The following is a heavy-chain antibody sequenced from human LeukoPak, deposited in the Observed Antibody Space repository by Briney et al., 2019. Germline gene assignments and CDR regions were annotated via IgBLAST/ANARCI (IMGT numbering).Heavy chain of an antibody. D-gene: IGHD5-12*01. Sequence: GGSLRLSCAASGFTFSSYAMSWVRQAPGKGLEWVSAISGSGGSTYYADSVKGRFTISRDNSKNTLYLQINSLRAEDTAVYYCARSGYDMYYYYYMDVWGKGTTVTVSS. CDR2: ISGSGGST. CDR1: GFTFSSYA. J-gene: IGHJ6*03. V-gene: IGHV3-23*01. CDR3: ARSGYDMYYYYYMDV.